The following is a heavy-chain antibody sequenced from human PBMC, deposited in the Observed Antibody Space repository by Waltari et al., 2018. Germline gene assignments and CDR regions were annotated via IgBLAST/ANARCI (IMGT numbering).Heavy chain of an antibody. CDR2: MSYSGAT. CDR3: ATYIGASVGTAAFDV. J-gene: IGHJ3*01. CDR1: GVSLISNRHY. V-gene: IGHV4-39*01. D-gene: IGHD5-12*01. Sequence: QLQLQESGPGLVKPSETLSLTCSVSGVSLISNRHYWGWIRQTPGQGLEWIGTMSYSGATYSSPSLKSRVTISRDTAKSQLSLKLGSVTAADTAVYYCATYIGASVGTAAFDVWGQGTKVTVSS.